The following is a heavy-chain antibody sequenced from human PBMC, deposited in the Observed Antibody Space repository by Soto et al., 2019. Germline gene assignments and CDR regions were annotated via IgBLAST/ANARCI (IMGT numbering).Heavy chain of an antibody. CDR3: ARDERGSSRRGAFDI. CDR2: FYTSGST. CDR1: GGSISSYY. Sequence: QVELQESGPGLVKPSETLSLTCTVSGGSISSYYWSWIRQPAGQGLEWIGRFYTSGSTNYNPSLKSRVTMSVDTSKNQFSLKLTSVTAADTAVYYCARDERGSSRRGAFDIWGQGTMVTVSS. J-gene: IGHJ3*02. D-gene: IGHD6-6*01. V-gene: IGHV4-4*07.